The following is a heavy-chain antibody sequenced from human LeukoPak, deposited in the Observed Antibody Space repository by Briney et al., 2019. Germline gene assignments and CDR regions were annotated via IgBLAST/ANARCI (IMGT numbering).Heavy chain of an antibody. V-gene: IGHV3-13*01. CDR3: ARDEGNMGMDV. J-gene: IGHJ6*02. CDR2: IGTAGDT. Sequence: GGSLRLSCAASGFTFSSYDMHWVRQATGKGLEWVSAIGTAGDTYYPGSVKGQFTTSRENAKNSLYLQMNSLRAGDTAVYYCARDEGNMGMDVWGQGTTVTVSS. CDR1: GFTFSSYD. D-gene: IGHD2/OR15-2a*01.